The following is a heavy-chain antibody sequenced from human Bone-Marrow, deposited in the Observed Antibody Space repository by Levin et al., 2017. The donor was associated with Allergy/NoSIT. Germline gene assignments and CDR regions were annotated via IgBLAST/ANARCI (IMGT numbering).Heavy chain of an antibody. CDR3: ARIHVVVTARDAFDI. J-gene: IGHJ3*02. D-gene: IGHD2-21*02. Sequence: GASVKVSCKGSGYSFTSYWIGWVRQMPGKGLEWMGIIYPGDSDTRYSPSFQGQVTISADKSISTAYLQWSSLKASDTAMYYCARIHVVVTARDAFDIWGQGTMVTVSS. CDR1: GYSFTSYW. V-gene: IGHV5-51*03. CDR2: IYPGDSDT.